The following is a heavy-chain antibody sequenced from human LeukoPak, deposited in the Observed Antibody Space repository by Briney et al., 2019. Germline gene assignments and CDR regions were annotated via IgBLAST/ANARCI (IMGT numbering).Heavy chain of an antibody. J-gene: IGHJ4*02. Sequence: GGSLRLSCAASGFTFDDYGMSWVRQAPGKGLEWVSGINWNGGSTGYADSVKGRFTISRDNAKNSLYLQMNSLRAEDTALYYCARDRKSQSYIAAAVDYWGQGTLVTVAS. V-gene: IGHV3-20*04. D-gene: IGHD6-13*01. CDR3: ARDRKSQSYIAAAVDY. CDR2: INWNGGST. CDR1: GFTFDDYG.